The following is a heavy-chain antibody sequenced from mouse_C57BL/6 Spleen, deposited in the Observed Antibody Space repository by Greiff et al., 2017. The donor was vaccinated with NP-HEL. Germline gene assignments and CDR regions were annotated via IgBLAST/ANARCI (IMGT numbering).Heavy chain of an antibody. CDR2: IYPGDGDT. Sequence: QVQLKQSGPELVKPGASVKISCKASGYAFSSSWMNWVKQRPGKGLEWIGRIYPGDGDTNYNGKFKGKATLTADKSSSTAYMQLSSLTSEDSAVYFCARGDDYDVEFAYWGQGTLVTVSA. CDR3: ARGDDYDVEFAY. J-gene: IGHJ3*01. V-gene: IGHV1-82*01. D-gene: IGHD2-4*01. CDR1: GYAFSSSW.